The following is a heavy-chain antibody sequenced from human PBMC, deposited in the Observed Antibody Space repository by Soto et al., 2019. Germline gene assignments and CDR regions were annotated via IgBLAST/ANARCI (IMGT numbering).Heavy chain of an antibody. J-gene: IGHJ4*02. CDR2: IYYSGST. Sequence: SETLYLTCSVSGASVSSGSYCWSWFRQSPGRALEWIGYIYYSGSTNYNPSLKSRVTISIDMSKNQFSLELNSAAAADTAVYYCARVVFGDYYFHYWGQGTLVTVS. D-gene: IGHD3-10*02. CDR3: ARVVFGDYYFHY. V-gene: IGHV4-61*01. CDR1: GASVSSGSYC.